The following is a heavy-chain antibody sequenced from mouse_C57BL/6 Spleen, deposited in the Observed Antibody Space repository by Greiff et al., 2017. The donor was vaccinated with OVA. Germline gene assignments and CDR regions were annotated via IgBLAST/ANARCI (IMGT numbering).Heavy chain of an antibody. Sequence: EVKLVESGGGLVQPGGSMKLSCVASGFTFSNYWMNWVRQSPEKGLEWVAQIRLKSDNYATHYAESVKGRFTISRDDSKSSVYLQMNNVRAEDTGIYCGRDGSGRGLDDWGQGTTLTVSS. CDR1: GFTFSNYW. D-gene: IGHD3-2*02. V-gene: IGHV6-3*01. CDR3: RDGSGRGLDD. CDR2: IRLKSDNYAT. J-gene: IGHJ2*01.